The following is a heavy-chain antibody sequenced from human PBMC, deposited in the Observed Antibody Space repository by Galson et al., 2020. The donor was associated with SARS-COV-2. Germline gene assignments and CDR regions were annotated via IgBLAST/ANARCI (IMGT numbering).Heavy chain of an antibody. V-gene: IGHV4-34*01. D-gene: IGHD3-22*01. Sequence: SETLSLTCAVYGGSFSGYYWSWIRQPPGKGLEWIGEINHSGSTNYNPSLKSRVTISVDTSKNQFSLKLSSVTAADTAVYYCARGRVESSGFLSDYYYYGMDVWGQGTTVTVSS. CDR2: INHSGST. CDR1: GGSFSGYY. J-gene: IGHJ6*02. CDR3: ARGRVESSGFLSDYYYYGMDV.